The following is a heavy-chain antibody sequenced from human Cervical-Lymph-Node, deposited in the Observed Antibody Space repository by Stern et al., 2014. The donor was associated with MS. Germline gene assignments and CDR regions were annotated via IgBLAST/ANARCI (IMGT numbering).Heavy chain of an antibody. CDR3: TKGIRGVIISNGMDL. Sequence: EVQLLESGGTLVQPGGSLRLSCAASGFKFVDYAMHWVRQAPGKGLELVSGISWSSVTLDYADSVKGRFTISRDNAKNSLSLQMNNLRTEDTALYYCTKGIRGVIISNGMDLWGQGTTVTVAS. CDR2: ISWSSVTL. CDR1: GFKFVDYA. V-gene: IGHV3-9*01. J-gene: IGHJ6*02. D-gene: IGHD3-10*01.